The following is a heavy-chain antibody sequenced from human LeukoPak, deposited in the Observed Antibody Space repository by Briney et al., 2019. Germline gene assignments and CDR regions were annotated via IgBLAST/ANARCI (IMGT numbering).Heavy chain of an antibody. D-gene: IGHD3-9*01. Sequence: SETLSLTCTVSGGSISSSSYYWGWIRQPPGKGLEWIGSIYYRGSTYYNPSLKSQVTMSADTSKNQLSLELRSVTAADTAVYYCARSYDILTGYYHNWFDPWGQGTLVTVSS. CDR1: GGSISSSSYY. CDR2: IYYRGST. CDR3: ARSYDILTGYYHNWFDP. V-gene: IGHV4-39*07. J-gene: IGHJ5*02.